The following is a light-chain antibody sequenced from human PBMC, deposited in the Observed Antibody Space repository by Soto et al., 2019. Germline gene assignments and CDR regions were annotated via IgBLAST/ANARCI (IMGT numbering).Light chain of an antibody. CDR1: QGISNF. J-gene: IGKJ3*01. V-gene: IGKV1-27*01. CDR3: QKYNSAPLT. Sequence: DFQMTQSPSSLSASVGDRETNTCRASQGISNFLAWYQQRPGEVPKLLIYAASTLQPGVPSRFSGSGSGTDFTLTITSLQPEDIATYYCQKYNSAPLTFGPGTKVDIK. CDR2: AAS.